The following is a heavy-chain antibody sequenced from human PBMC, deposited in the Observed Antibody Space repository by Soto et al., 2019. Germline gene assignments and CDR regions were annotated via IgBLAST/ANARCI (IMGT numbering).Heavy chain of an antibody. Sequence: SQTLPLTCAISGDSVSSNSAAWNCIRQCPSRGLEWLGRTYYRSKWYNDYAVSVKSRITINPDTSKNQFSLQLNSVTPEDTAVYYCAIASFYWHQMAYFDYWGQGTLVPVDS. J-gene: IGHJ4*02. D-gene: IGHD2-8*02. CDR1: GDSVSSNSAA. CDR2: TYYRSKWYN. V-gene: IGHV6-1*01. CDR3: AIASFYWHQMAYFDY.